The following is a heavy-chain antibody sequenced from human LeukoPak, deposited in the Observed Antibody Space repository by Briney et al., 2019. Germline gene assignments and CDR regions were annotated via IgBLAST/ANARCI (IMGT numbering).Heavy chain of an antibody. CDR2: IYYSGYT. CDR1: GGSIGSYY. J-gene: IGHJ4*02. Sequence: VKPSETLSLTCTVSGGSIGSYYWSWIRQSPGMGLEWIGYIYYSGYTNYNPSLKSRVTISVDTSNNQFSLKLSSVTAADTAVYYCARSEPRGYSYGFVDNWGQGTLVTVSS. CDR3: ARSEPRGYSYGFVDN. D-gene: IGHD5-18*01. V-gene: IGHV4-59*01.